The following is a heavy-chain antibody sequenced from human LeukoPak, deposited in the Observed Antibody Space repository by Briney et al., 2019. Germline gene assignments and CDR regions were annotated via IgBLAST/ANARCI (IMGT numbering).Heavy chain of an antibody. J-gene: IGHJ5*02. CDR3: ARGRVWSGYYSYESSRANWFDP. V-gene: IGHV4-34*01. CDR1: GGSFSGYY. CDR2: INHSGST. D-gene: IGHD3-3*01. Sequence: SETLSLTCAVYGGSFSGYYWNWIRQPPGKGLEWIGEINHSGSTNYNPSLKSRVTISVDTSKNQFSLKLSSVTAADTAVYYCARGRVWSGYYSYESSRANWFDPWGQGTLVTVSS.